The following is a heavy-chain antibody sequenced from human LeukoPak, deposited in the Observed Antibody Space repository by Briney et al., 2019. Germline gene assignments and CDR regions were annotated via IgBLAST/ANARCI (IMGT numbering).Heavy chain of an antibody. Sequence: SETLSLTCTVSGGSISSYYWSWIRRPPGKGLEWIGYIYYSGSTNYNPSLKSQVTISVDTSKNQFSLKLSSVTAADTAVYYCARQTYYYDSSGYYYMRFDYWGQGTLVTVSS. J-gene: IGHJ4*02. CDR2: IYYSGST. CDR3: ARQTYYYDSSGYYYMRFDY. CDR1: GGSISSYY. D-gene: IGHD3-22*01. V-gene: IGHV4-59*08.